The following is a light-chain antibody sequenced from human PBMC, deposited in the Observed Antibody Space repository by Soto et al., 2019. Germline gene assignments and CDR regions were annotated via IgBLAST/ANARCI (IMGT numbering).Light chain of an antibody. J-gene: IGLJ2*01. CDR3: AAWDDSLSGVL. CDR1: SSNIGNSY. CDR2: WNN. Sequence: QSVLSQPPSASGTPGQRVTISCSGSSSNIGNSYVYWYQQLPGTAPRLLIYWNNQRPSVVPDRFSGAKSGTSASLAISGLRSEDEADYYCAAWDDSLSGVLIGGGTKLTVL. V-gene: IGLV1-47*01.